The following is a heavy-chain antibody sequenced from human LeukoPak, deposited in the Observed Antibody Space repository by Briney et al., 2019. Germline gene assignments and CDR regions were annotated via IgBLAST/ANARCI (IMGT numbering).Heavy chain of an antibody. CDR1: GGSINGYY. J-gene: IGHJ4*02. Sequence: PSETLSLTCTVFGGSINGYYWSWIRQPPEKGLEWIGYIYYSGSTDYNPSLKSRVTISVDTSKNHLSLNLRSVTAADTAVYYCARGGVRGVKPDYWGQGTQVTVSS. CDR2: IYYSGST. D-gene: IGHD3-10*01. CDR3: ARGGVRGVKPDY. V-gene: IGHV4-59*01.